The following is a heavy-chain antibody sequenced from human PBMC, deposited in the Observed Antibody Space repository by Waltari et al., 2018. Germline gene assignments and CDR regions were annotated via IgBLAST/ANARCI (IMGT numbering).Heavy chain of an antibody. CDR2: ISYDGSNK. CDR3: AKPTNGWSGYYSIGY. V-gene: IGHV3-30*18. D-gene: IGHD3-3*01. CDR1: GFTFSSYG. J-gene: IGHJ4*02. Sequence: QVQLVESGGGVVQPGRSLRLSCAASGFTFSSYGMHWVRQAPGKGLEWVAVISYDGSNKYYADSVKGRFTISRDNSKNTLYLQMNSLRAEDTAVYYCAKPTNGWSGYYSIGYWGQGTLVTVSS.